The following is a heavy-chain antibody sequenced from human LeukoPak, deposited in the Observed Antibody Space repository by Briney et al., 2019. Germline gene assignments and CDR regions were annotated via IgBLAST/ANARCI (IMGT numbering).Heavy chain of an antibody. CDR3: AKRIDTRGSTHYHDY. CDR2: ISFGGGYT. CDR1: GFTFSNYA. D-gene: IGHD3-22*01. J-gene: IGHJ4*02. V-gene: IGHV3-23*01. Sequence: GGSLRLSCVGYGFTFSNYAMTWVRQAPGKGPEWVSSISFGGGYTFYADSVKGHFTISRGNSRSTLYLQMNNLRAEDTALYYCAKRIDTRGSTHYHDYWGQGTLVTVSS.